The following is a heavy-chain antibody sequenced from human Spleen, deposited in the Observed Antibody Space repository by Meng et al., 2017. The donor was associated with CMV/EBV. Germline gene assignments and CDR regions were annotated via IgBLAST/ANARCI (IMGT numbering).Heavy chain of an antibody. CDR2: INHSGST. Sequence: GSLRLSCAVYGGSFSGYYWSWIRQPPGKGLEWIGEINHSGSTNYSPSLRSRVTISLDTSKNQFSLKLSSVTAADTAIYYCATGASSSGRGDYWGQGTLVTVSS. CDR3: ATGASSSGRGDY. D-gene: IGHD3-3*01. V-gene: IGHV4-34*01. J-gene: IGHJ4*02. CDR1: GGSFSGYY.